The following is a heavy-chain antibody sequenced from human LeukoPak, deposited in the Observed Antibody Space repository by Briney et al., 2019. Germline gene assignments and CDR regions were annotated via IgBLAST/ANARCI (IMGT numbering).Heavy chain of an antibody. CDR3: ARRDENYYYYMDV. V-gene: IGHV4-39*07. CDR1: GGSISSSSYY. CDR2: INHSGST. Sequence: SETLSLTCTVSGGSISSSSYYWGWIRQPPGKGLEWIGEINHSGSTNYNPSLKSRVTISVDTSKNQFSLKLSSVTAADTAVYYCARRDENYYYYMDVWGKGTTVTISS. J-gene: IGHJ6*03.